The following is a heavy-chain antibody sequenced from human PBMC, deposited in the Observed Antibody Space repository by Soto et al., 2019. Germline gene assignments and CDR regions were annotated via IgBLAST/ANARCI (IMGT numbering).Heavy chain of an antibody. D-gene: IGHD2-21*01. CDR1: GFTFSDSW. V-gene: IGHV3-7*01. J-gene: IGHJ6*02. CDR3: SKAPLRLGFSYDYYGMDV. Sequence: GGSLRLSCAASGFTFSDSWMGWVRQAPGRGLEWVANIKQDGSQTPYAASVRGRFTISGDNTKNTLFLHMRGLRAEDTAVYFFSKAPLRLGFSYDYYGMDVWGQGTTVTVSS. CDR2: IKQDGSQT.